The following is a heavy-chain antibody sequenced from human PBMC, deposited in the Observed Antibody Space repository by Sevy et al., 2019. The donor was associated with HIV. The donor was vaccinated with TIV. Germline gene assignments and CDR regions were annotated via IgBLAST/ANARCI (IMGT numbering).Heavy chain of an antibody. CDR3: AREGCSKPHDY. V-gene: IGHV3-23*01. Sequence: EGSLRLSCAASGFTFSNDAMSWVRQAPGKGLEWVSTFAFGCGKINYADSVKGRFTISRDNSKNTLYLQMNSLRAEDTALYYCAREGCSKPHDYWGQGTLVTVSS. CDR2: FAFGCGKI. CDR1: GFTFSNDA. D-gene: IGHD2-2*01. J-gene: IGHJ4*02.